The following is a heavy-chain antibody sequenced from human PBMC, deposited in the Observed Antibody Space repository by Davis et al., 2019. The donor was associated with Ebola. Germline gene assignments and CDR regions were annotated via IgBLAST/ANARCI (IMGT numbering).Heavy chain of an antibody. CDR1: GFPFSTYW. V-gene: IGHV3-7*03. D-gene: IGHD6-19*01. J-gene: IGHJ4*02. Sequence: GESLKISCAASGFPFSTYWMSWVRQAPGKGLEWVANIYRDGSEKYYVDSVKGRFTISRDNTKNSVYLQMNSLRAEDTAVYYCARGVAVGGFYFDYWGQGTLVTVSS. CDR3: ARGVAVGGFYFDY. CDR2: IYRDGSEK.